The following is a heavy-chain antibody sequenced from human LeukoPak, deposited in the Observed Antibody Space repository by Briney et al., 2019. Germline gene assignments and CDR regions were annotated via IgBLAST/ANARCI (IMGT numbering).Heavy chain of an antibody. J-gene: IGHJ6*03. Sequence: PGGSLRLSCAASGFTFINYAMTWVRQAPGEGPEWVSGFTGGGGGAYYADSVKGRFTISRDNSMNTLSLQMNSLRAEDTAIYYCARGHNSGSYYYMDVWGKGTTVTVSS. V-gene: IGHV3-23*01. CDR2: FTGGGGGA. CDR3: ARGHNSGSYYYMDV. D-gene: IGHD6-19*01. CDR1: GFTFINYA.